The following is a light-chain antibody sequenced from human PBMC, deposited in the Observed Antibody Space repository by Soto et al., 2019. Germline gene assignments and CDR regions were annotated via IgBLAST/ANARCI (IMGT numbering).Light chain of an antibody. CDR2: DVY. CDR3: CSYAGSYSFYV. Sequence: QSVLTQPRSVSGSPGQSVTISCTGTTSDVGGYNYVSWYQQHPGKAPKLIIYDVYTRPSGVPDRFSRSKSGNTASLTISGLQAEDEAVYYCCSYAGSYSFYVFGSGTKVTVL. CDR1: TSDVGGYNY. J-gene: IGLJ1*01. V-gene: IGLV2-11*01.